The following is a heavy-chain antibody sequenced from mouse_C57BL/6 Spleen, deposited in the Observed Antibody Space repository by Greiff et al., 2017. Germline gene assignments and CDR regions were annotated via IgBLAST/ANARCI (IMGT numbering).Heavy chain of an antibody. J-gene: IGHJ4*01. CDR3: ARSGLGPPYAMDY. V-gene: IGHV1-82*01. CDR2: IYPGDGDT. CDR1: GYAFSSSW. Sequence: QVQLKESGPELVKPGASVKISCKASGYAFSSSWMNWVKQRPGKGLEWIGRIYPGDGDTNYNGKFKGKATLTADKSSSTAYMQLSSLTSEDSAVYFCARSGLGPPYAMDYWGQGTSVTVSS. D-gene: IGHD4-1*01.